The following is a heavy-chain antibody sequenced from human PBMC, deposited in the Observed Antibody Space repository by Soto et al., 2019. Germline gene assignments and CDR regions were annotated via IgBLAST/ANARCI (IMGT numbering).Heavy chain of an antibody. V-gene: IGHV3-21*01. CDR1: GFTFSSYS. D-gene: IGHD3-22*01. J-gene: IGHJ6*02. CDR2: ISSSSSYI. Sequence: GGSLRLSCAASGFTFSSYSMNWVRQAPGKGLEWVSSISSSSSYIYYADSVKGRFTISRDNAKNSLYLQMNSLRAEDTAVYYCARAGDSSGYYFPHYYYYGMDVWGQGTTVTVSS. CDR3: ARAGDSSGYYFPHYYYYGMDV.